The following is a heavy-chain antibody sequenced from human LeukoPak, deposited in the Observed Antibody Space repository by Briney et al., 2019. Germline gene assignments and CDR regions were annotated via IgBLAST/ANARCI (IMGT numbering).Heavy chain of an antibody. CDR2: ISYDGSNK. V-gene: IGHV3-30*04. Sequence: GGSLRLSCAASGFTFSSYAMHWVRQAPGKGLEWVAVISYDGSNKYYADSVKGRFTISRDNSKNTLYLQMNSLRAEDTAVYYCARDRGDYDGLDYWGQGTLVTVSS. CDR3: ARDRGDYDGLDY. CDR1: GFTFSSYA. D-gene: IGHD4-17*01. J-gene: IGHJ4*02.